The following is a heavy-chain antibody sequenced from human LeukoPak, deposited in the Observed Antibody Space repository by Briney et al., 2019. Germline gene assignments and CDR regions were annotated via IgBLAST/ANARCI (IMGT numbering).Heavy chain of an antibody. J-gene: IGHJ4*02. CDR3: ASSRILTGYYFDY. D-gene: IGHD3-9*01. Sequence: ASVKVSCKTSGYTFTTYAISWVRQAPGQGLEWMGWINPNSGGTNYAQKFQGRVTMTRDTSISTAYMELSRLRSDDTAVYYCASSRILTGYYFDYWGQGTLVTVSS. CDR1: GYTFTTYA. CDR2: INPNSGGT. V-gene: IGHV1-2*02.